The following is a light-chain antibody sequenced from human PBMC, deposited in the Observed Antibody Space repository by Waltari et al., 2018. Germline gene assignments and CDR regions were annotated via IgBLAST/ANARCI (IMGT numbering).Light chain of an antibody. CDR3: ATWDANLNAL. Sequence: QSELTQPPSASGSPGQTVTIPCPGRSPNVGSNTVNWYQQLPGTAPKLLIYDNNQRPSGVPDRFSGSKSGTSASLAISGLQSEDEAAYYCATWDANLNALFGGGTKLTVL. V-gene: IGLV1-44*01. CDR2: DNN. CDR1: SPNVGSNT. J-gene: IGLJ3*02.